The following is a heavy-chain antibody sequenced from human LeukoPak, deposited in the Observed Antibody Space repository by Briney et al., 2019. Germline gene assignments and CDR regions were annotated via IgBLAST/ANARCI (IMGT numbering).Heavy chain of an antibody. J-gene: IGHJ4*02. Sequence: ALVKVSCKASGGTFSSYAISWVRQAPGQGLEWMGRIIPIFGTANYAQKFQGRVTITTDESTSTAYMELSSLRSEDTAVYYCARETQYYYDSSGYWDYWGQGTLVTVSS. D-gene: IGHD3-22*01. V-gene: IGHV1-69*05. CDR3: ARETQYYYDSSGYWDY. CDR2: IIPIFGTA. CDR1: GGTFSSYA.